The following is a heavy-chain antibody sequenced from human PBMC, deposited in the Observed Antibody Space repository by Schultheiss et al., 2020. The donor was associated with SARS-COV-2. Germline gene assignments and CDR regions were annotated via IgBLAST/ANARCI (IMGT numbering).Heavy chain of an antibody. CDR3: ARRDSGFDFPRY. V-gene: IGHV3-72*01. D-gene: IGHD5-12*01. J-gene: IGHJ4*02. CDR2: SKDKHENYNT. Sequence: GESLKISCAASGFTLSDYYMDWVRQAPGMGLEWVGRSKDKHENYNTEYAASVKGRFTILRDDSKNAMYLQMNSLKSDDTAVYYCARRDSGFDFPRYWGQGTLVTVSS. CDR1: GFTLSDYY.